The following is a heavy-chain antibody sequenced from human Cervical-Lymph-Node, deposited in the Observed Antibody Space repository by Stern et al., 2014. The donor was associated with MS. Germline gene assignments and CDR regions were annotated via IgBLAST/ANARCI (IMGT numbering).Heavy chain of an antibody. J-gene: IGHJ6*02. V-gene: IGHV1-69*01. CDR3: AREGEAYYYYGMDV. CDR1: GGAFSNYA. D-gene: IGHD2-21*01. CDR2: IIPIFGTG. Sequence: QVQLVQSGAEVKKPGSSVKVSCKASGGAFSNYAISWVRQAPGQGLEWMGGIIPIFGTGNYAQKFQGRVTITAEGSTSTAYMELSSVRSEDTAVYYCAREGEAYYYYGMDVWGQGTTVTVSS.